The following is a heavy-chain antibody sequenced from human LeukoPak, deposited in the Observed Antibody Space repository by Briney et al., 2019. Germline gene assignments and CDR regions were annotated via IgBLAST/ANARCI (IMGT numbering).Heavy chain of an antibody. CDR1: GGSISSYY. CDR2: IYYSGST. CDR3: TRRKTRRITMVRGATRLTYDAFDI. Sequence: PSQTLSLTCTVSGGSISSYYWSWIRQPPGKGLEWIGYIYYSGSTNYNPSLKSRVTISVDTSKNQFSLKLTSVTAADTAVYYCTRRKTRRITMVRGATRLTYDAFDIWGRGTMVTVSS. J-gene: IGHJ3*02. V-gene: IGHV4-59*12. D-gene: IGHD3-10*01.